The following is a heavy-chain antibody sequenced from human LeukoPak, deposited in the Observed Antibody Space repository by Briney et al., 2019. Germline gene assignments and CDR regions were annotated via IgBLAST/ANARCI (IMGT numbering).Heavy chain of an antibody. V-gene: IGHV3-23*01. D-gene: IGHD6-13*01. CDR3: AKGLRATEIAAVEVGQH. Sequence: GGSLRLSCAASGFTFSSYAMSWVRQAPGKGLEWVSAISGSGGSTYYADSVKGRFTISRDNSKNTLYLQMNSLRAEDTAVYYCAKGLRATEIAAVEVGQHWGQGTLVTVSS. J-gene: IGHJ1*01. CDR2: ISGSGGST. CDR1: GFTFSSYA.